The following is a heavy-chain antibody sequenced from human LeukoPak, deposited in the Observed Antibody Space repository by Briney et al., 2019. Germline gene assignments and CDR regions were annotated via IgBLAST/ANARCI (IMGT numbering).Heavy chain of an antibody. J-gene: IGHJ4*02. CDR1: GFTFSSYG. Sequence: GGSLRLSCAASGFTFSSYGMHWVRQAPGKGLEWVAFIRYDGSDKSYADSVKGRFTISRDNSKNTLYVQMNSLRDEDTAVYYCANIGAVAGHFDYWGQGTLVTVSS. CDR3: ANIGAVAGHFDY. V-gene: IGHV3-30*02. CDR2: IRYDGSDK. D-gene: IGHD6-19*01.